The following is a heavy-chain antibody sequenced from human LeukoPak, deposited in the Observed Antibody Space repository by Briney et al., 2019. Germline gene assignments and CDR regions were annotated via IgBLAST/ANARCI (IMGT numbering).Heavy chain of an antibody. J-gene: IGHJ6*03. Sequence: GGSLRLSCAASGFSFSSRNMNWVRQAPGKGLEWVAVISYDGSNKYYADSVKGRFTISRDNSKNTMYLQMNSLRAEDTAVYYCAKDGWSCTANSCPQYYYYMAVWGKGTTVTVSS. D-gene: IGHD2-8*02. CDR3: AKDGWSCTANSCPQYYYYMAV. CDR1: GFSFSSRN. CDR2: ISYDGSNK. V-gene: IGHV3-30*18.